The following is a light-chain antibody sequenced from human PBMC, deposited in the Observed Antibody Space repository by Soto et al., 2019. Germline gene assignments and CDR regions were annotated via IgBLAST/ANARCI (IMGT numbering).Light chain of an antibody. CDR1: QTISSW. CDR3: PQFAVSRT. V-gene: IGKV1-5*01. J-gene: IGKJ1*01. Sequence: DIQMTQSPSTLSGSVGDRVTITCRASQTISSWLAWYQQKPGKSPRLLIFDASTLHSGFPSRFSGSGSGTEFTLTISSLQPDDFATYYCPQFAVSRTVGQVTKVEIK. CDR2: DAS.